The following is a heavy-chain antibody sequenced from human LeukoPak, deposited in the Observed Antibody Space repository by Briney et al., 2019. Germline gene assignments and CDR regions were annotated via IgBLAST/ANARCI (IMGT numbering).Heavy chain of an antibody. Sequence: SETLSLTCAVYGGSFSGYYWSWIRQPPGKGLEWIGEINHSGSTYYNPSLKSRVTISVDTSKDQFSLKLSSVTAADTAVYYCARQVSSGWPYYFAYWGQGTLVTVSS. J-gene: IGHJ4*02. V-gene: IGHV4-34*01. D-gene: IGHD6-19*01. CDR2: INHSGST. CDR1: GGSFSGYY. CDR3: ARQVSSGWPYYFAY.